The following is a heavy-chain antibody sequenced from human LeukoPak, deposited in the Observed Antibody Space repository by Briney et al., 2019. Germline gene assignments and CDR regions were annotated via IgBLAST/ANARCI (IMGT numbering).Heavy chain of an antibody. CDR1: GGTFSSYA. Sequence: SVTVSCTASGGTFSSYAISWVRQAPGQGLEWMGGIIPIFGTANYAQKFQGRVTITADESTSTAYMELSSLRPEDTAVHYCARDHPIRYLGFDPWGQGTLVTVSS. CDR3: ARDHPIRYLGFDP. CDR2: IIPIFGTA. V-gene: IGHV1-69*13. D-gene: IGHD3-9*01. J-gene: IGHJ5*02.